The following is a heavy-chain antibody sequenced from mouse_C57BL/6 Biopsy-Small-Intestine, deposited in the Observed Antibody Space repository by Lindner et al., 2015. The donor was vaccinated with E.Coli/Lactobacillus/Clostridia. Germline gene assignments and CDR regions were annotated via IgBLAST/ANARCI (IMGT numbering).Heavy chain of an antibody. CDR1: GYTFTAYY. J-gene: IGHJ3*01. CDR2: INPNSGAT. D-gene: IGHD1-2*01. V-gene: IGHV1S29*02. CDR3: ARHYCTNGICYFDY. Sequence: SVKVSCKASGYTFTAYYMHWVRQAPGQGLEWMGWINPNSGATYYAQKFQGWITMTRDTSISTANMELSRLKSDDTAIYYCARHYCTNGICYFDYWGQGTLVTVS.